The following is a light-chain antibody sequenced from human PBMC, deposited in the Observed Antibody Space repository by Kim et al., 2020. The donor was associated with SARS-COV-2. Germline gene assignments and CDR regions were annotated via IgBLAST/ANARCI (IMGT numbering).Light chain of an antibody. Sequence: EIVMTQSPATLSVSPGERATLSCRASQSVSSNLAWYQQKPGQAPRLLIYGASTRATGIPGRFSGSGSGTEFTLTISSLQSEEFAVYYCQQYSHWPMNFGGGTKVDIK. CDR1: QSVSSN. CDR2: GAS. V-gene: IGKV3-15*01. J-gene: IGKJ4*01. CDR3: QQYSHWPMN.